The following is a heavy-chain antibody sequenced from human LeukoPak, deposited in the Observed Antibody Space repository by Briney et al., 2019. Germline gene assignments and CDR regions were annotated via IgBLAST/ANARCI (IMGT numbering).Heavy chain of an antibody. D-gene: IGHD3-3*01. V-gene: IGHV3-15*01. CDR3: TKASFGVFMNYFDY. J-gene: IGHJ4*02. CDR1: GFTFSNAW. CDR2: IKSKTDGGTT. Sequence: GGSLRLSCAASGFTFSNAWMSWVRQAPGKGLEWVGRIKSKTDGGTTDYAAPVKGRFTISRDDSKNTLYLQMNSLKTEDTAVYYCTKASFGVFMNYFDYWGQGALVTVSS.